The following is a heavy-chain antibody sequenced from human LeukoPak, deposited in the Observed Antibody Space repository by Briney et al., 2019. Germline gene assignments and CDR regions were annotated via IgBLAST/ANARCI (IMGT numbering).Heavy chain of an antibody. V-gene: IGHV3-23*01. J-gene: IGHJ4*02. CDR1: GFTFSSYA. CDR3: AKDLEWLVQIYFDY. CDR2: ISGSGGST. D-gene: IGHD6-19*01. Sequence: GGSLRLSCAASGFTFSSYAMSWVRQAPGKGLEWVSAISGSGGSTYYADSVKGRFTISRDNSKNTLYLQTNSLRAEDTAVYYCAKDLEWLVQIYFDYWGQGTLVTVSS.